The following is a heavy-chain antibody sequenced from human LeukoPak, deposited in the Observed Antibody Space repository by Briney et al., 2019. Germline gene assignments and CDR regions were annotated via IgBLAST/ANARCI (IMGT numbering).Heavy chain of an antibody. Sequence: PGGSLRLSCAASGFTVSTNYMSWVRQAPGKGLEWVSVIHSGGSTYYADSVKGRFTISRDNSKNTLYLQMNSLRAEDTAVYYCAKRGVGTAYPYYFEYWGQGTLVTVSS. J-gene: IGHJ4*02. D-gene: IGHD3/OR15-3a*01. V-gene: IGHV3-53*05. CDR1: GFTVSTNY. CDR2: IHSGGST. CDR3: AKRGVGTAYPYYFEY.